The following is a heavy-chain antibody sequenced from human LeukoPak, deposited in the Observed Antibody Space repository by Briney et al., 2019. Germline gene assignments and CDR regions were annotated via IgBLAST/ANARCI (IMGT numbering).Heavy chain of an antibody. D-gene: IGHD6-13*01. J-gene: IGHJ4*02. CDR2: IYYSGST. V-gene: IGHV4-59*01. CDR1: GGSISSYY. Sequence: SETLSLTCTVSGGSISSYYWSWIRQPPGKGLEWIGYIYYSGSTNYNPSLKSRLTISVDTSKNHFSLKLSSVTAADTAVYYCARVIAAAGRIREYYFDYWGQGTLVTVSS. CDR3: ARVIAAAGRIREYYFDY.